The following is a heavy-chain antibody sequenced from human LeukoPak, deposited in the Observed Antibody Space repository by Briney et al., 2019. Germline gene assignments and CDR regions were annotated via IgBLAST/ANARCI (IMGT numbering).Heavy chain of an antibody. V-gene: IGHV3-21*01. D-gene: IGHD3-16*01. CDR2: ISSGSDYI. J-gene: IGHJ4*02. Sequence: GGSLRLSCAASGFTFSSYAMHWVRQAPGKGLEWVSTISSGSDYIYYADSVKGRFTISRDNAKNSVYLQMHSLRADDTAVYYCARDRSLGPPGGFDYWGQGTLVTVSS. CDR3: ARDRSLGPPGGFDY. CDR1: GFTFSSYA.